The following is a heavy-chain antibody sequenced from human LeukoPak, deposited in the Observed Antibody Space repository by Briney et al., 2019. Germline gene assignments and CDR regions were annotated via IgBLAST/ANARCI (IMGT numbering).Heavy chain of an antibody. CDR1: GGSISSYY. CDR2: IYYSGST. J-gene: IGHJ5*02. Sequence: SETLSLTCTVSGGSISSYYWSWIRQPPGKGLEWIGYIYYSGSTNYNPSLKSRVTMSVDTSKNQFSLKLSSVTAADTAVYYCASEPMVRGYNWFDPWGQGTLVTVSS. V-gene: IGHV4-59*12. CDR3: ASEPMVRGYNWFDP. D-gene: IGHD3-10*01.